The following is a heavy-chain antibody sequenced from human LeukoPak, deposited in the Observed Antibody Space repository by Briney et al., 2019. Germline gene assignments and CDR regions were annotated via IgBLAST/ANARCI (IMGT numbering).Heavy chain of an antibody. CDR1: GYTFTSYG. Sequence: ASVKVSCKASGYTFTSYGISWVRQAPGQGLEWRGWISAYNGKTNYAQKLQGRVTMTTDTSTSTAYMELRSLRSDDTAVYYCARDGSGGNYYYYYYMDVWGKGTTVTISS. CDR3: ARDGSGGNYYYYYYMDV. CDR2: ISAYNGKT. V-gene: IGHV1-18*01. D-gene: IGHD3-10*01. J-gene: IGHJ6*03.